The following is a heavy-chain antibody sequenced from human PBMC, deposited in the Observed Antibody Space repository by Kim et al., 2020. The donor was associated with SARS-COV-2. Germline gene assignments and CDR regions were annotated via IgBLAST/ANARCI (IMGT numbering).Heavy chain of an antibody. CDR3: ARDGGYGMDV. J-gene: IGHJ6*02. D-gene: IGHD3-10*01. CDR1: GGSISSYY. CDR2: LHYSGST. V-gene: IGHV4-59*13. Sequence: SETLSLTCTVSGGSISSYYWSWIRQSPGKGLEWIGFLHYSGSTNYNPSLKSRVTTSVDTSKNQFSLKLSSVTAADTAFYYCARDGGYGMDVWGQGTTVTVSS.